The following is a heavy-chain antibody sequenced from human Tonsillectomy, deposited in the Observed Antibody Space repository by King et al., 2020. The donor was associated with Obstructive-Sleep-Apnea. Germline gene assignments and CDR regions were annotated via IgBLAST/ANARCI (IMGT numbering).Heavy chain of an antibody. CDR2: IYHSGST. CDR3: ARVGDSSSWYEAWFDP. D-gene: IGHD6-13*01. Sequence: QLKESGPGLVKPSETLSLTCTVSGGSINSYFWSWIRQPPGKGLEWIGYIYHSGSTNYNPSLKSRVTISVDTSKNQFFLKLSSVTAADTAVYYCARVGDSSSWYEAWFDPWGQGTLVTVSS. CDR1: GGSINSYF. J-gene: IGHJ5*02. V-gene: IGHV4-59*01.